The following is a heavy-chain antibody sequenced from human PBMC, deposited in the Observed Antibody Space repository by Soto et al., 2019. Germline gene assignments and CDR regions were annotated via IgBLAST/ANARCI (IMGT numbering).Heavy chain of an antibody. Sequence: QVQLVESGGGVVQPGRSLRLSCAASGFTFSSYGMHWVRQAPGKGLEWVAVVSYDGSNKYYADSVKGRFTISRDNSKNTLYLQMNSLRAEDTAVYYCAKDLRVAGNFDVWGQGTMVTVSS. D-gene: IGHD6-19*01. J-gene: IGHJ3*01. CDR1: GFTFSSYG. V-gene: IGHV3-30*18. CDR3: AKDLRVAGNFDV. CDR2: VSYDGSNK.